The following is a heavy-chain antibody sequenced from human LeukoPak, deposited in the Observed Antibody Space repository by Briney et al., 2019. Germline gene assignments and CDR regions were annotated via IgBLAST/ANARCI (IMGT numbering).Heavy chain of an antibody. CDR1: GYTFTGYY. CDR3: ARASPILWFGELLCNWFDP. D-gene: IGHD3-10*01. V-gene: IGHV1-2*02. Sequence: GASLKVSCKASGYTFTGYYMHWGRQAPGQGLEWMGWINPNSGGTNYAQKFQGRVTMTRDTSISTAYMELSRLRSDDTAVYYCARASPILWFGELLCNWFDPWGQGTMVSVSS. J-gene: IGHJ5*02. CDR2: INPNSGGT.